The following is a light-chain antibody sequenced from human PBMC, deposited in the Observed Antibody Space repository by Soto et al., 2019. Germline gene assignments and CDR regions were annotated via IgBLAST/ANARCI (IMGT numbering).Light chain of an antibody. J-gene: IGLJ3*02. CDR1: SSNIGAGYD. CDR2: TNS. V-gene: IGLV1-40*01. Sequence: QSVLTQPPSVSGAPGQGVTISCAGTSSNIGAGYDVHWYQQVPGTAPKLLIDTNSNRPSGVPDRFSGSKSGTSASLAITGLQAADEADYYCQSYDSSLSALVFGGGTKLTVL. CDR3: QSYDSSLSALV.